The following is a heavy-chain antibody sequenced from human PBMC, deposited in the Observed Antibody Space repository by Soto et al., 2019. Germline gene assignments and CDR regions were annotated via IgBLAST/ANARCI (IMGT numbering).Heavy chain of an antibody. CDR3: AKDRIAVAGGASDY. CDR1: GFTFSSYA. CDR2: IRGSGGST. D-gene: IGHD6-19*01. J-gene: IGHJ4*02. V-gene: IGHV3-23*01. Sequence: EVQLLESGGGLVQPGGSLRLSCAASGFTFSSYAMSWVRQAPGKGLEWVSAIRGSGGSTYYADSVKGRFTISRDNSKHTLYLQMNSLRAEDTAVYYCAKDRIAVAGGASDYWGQGTLVTVSS.